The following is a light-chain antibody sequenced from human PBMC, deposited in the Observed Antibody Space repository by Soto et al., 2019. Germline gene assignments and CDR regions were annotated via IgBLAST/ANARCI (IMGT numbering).Light chain of an antibody. CDR3: QQYNNWPPWT. CDR2: AAS. J-gene: IGKJ1*01. V-gene: IGKV1-33*01. Sequence: DIQMTQSPSSLSTSVGDRVTITCQASQDISNYLNWYQQKPGKAPKLLIYAASSLQSGVPSRFSGSGSGTEFTLTISSLQSEDFAVYYCQQYNNWPPWTFGQGTKVDIK. CDR1: QDISNY.